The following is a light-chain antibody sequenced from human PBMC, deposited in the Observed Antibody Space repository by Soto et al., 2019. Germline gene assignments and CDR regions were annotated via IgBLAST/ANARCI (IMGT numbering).Light chain of an antibody. Sequence: DIQMTQSPSTLSASVGDRVTITFRASQSISSWLAWYQQKPGKAPKLLIYDASSLESGVPSRFSGSGSGTEFTLTISSLKPDDFATYYCQEYQSYSRRFGQGTKVDI. J-gene: IGKJ1*01. CDR2: DAS. CDR3: QEYQSYSRR. CDR1: QSISSW. V-gene: IGKV1-5*01.